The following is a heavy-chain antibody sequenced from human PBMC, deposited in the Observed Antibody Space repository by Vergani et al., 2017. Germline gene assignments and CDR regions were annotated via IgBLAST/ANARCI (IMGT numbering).Heavy chain of an antibody. V-gene: IGHV2-5*04. CDR1: GFSLNTRGVS. D-gene: IGHD1-7*01. CDR2: IYWNDDQ. CDR3: VSKKTECGTTGCFDPFYYYYYMDV. J-gene: IGHJ6*03. Sequence: QITLKESGPTLVKPTQTLTLTCTFSGFSLNTRGVSVAWIRQPPGKALDWLALIYWNDDQHYSPSLNNRVTITKDTSKNQVVLTMTNMDYVDTGTYYCVSKKTECGTTGCFDPFYYYYYMDVWGKGTTVTVSS.